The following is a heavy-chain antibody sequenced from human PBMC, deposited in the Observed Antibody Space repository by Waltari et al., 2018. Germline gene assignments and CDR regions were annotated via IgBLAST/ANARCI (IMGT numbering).Heavy chain of an antibody. CDR1: GYTFTGYY. CDR2: INPNSGGK. CDR3: ARDRAYYYDSSGYYSIDP. J-gene: IGHJ5*02. V-gene: IGHV1-2*06. Sequence: QVQLVQSGAEVKKPGASVKVSCKASGYTFTGYYMHWVRQAPGQGLEWMGRINPNSGGKNYAQKFQGRVTMTRDTSISTAYMELSRLRSDDTAVYYCARDRAYYYDSSGYYSIDPWGQGTLVTVSS. D-gene: IGHD3-22*01.